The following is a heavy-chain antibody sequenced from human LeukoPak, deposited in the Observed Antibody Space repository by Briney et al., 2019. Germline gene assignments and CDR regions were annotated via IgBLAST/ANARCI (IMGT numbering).Heavy chain of an antibody. V-gene: IGHV4-59*08. Sequence: SETLSLTCIVSGGSISSYYWSWIRQPPGKGLEWIGYIYYSGSTNYNPSLKSRVTISVDTSKNQFSLKLSSVTAADTAIYYCARRFESTLSHYYYMDVWGKGTTVTVSS. CDR3: ARRFESTLSHYYYMDV. CDR2: IYYSGST. D-gene: IGHD3-16*01. CDR1: GGSISSYY. J-gene: IGHJ6*03.